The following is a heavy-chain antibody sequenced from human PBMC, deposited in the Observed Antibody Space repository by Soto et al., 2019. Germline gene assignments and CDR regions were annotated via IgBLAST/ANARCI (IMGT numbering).Heavy chain of an antibody. CDR2: ISYDGSNK. Sequence: PGGSVRLSCAASGFTFSSYGMHWVRQAPGKGLEWVAVISYDGSNKYYADSVKGRFTISRDNSKNTLYLQMNSLRAEDTAVYYXAKPHPDSGWYGPFDYWGQGTLVTVSS. CDR1: GFTFSSYG. D-gene: IGHD6-19*01. CDR3: AKPHPDSGWYGPFDY. V-gene: IGHV3-30*18. J-gene: IGHJ4*02.